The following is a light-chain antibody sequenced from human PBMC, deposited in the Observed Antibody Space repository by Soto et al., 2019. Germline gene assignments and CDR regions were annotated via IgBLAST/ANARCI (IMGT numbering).Light chain of an antibody. CDR1: QSVSSN. Sequence: EIVMTQSPATLSVSPGERATLSCRASQSVSSNLAWYQQKPGQASRLLIYGASTRATGIPARFSGSGSGTAFTLTISSLQSEDFAVYYCQQYNNWWTFGQGTKVEIK. CDR3: QQYNNWWT. V-gene: IGKV3-15*01. CDR2: GAS. J-gene: IGKJ1*01.